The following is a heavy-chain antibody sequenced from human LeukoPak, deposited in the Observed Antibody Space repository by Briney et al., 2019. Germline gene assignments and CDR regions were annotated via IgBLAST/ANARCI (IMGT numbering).Heavy chain of an antibody. D-gene: IGHD3-10*01. J-gene: IGHJ6*03. CDR3: ARGGSTYYYGSGSYYPRLRYYYYMDV. CDR1: GGSFSGYY. V-gene: IGHV4-34*01. Sequence: SETLSLTCAVYGGSFSGYYWSWIRQPPGKGLEWIGEINHSGSTNYNPSLKSRVTISVDTSKNQSSLKLSSVTAADTAVYYCARGGSTYYYGSGSYYPRLRYYYYMDVWGKGTTVTISS. CDR2: INHSGST.